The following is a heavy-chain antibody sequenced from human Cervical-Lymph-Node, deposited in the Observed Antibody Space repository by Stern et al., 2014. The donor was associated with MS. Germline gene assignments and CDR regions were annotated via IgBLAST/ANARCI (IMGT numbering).Heavy chain of an antibody. CDR3: AKVVGATGNFFDY. Sequence: EVQLVESGGGLVQPGGSLRLSCAASGFTFSSYAMSWVRQAPGKGLAWVSAISGSGGSTYYADSVKGRFTISRDKSKNTLHLQMNSLRAEDTAIYYCAKVVGATGNFFDYWGQGTLVTVSS. J-gene: IGHJ4*02. CDR2: ISGSGGST. CDR1: GFTFSSYA. V-gene: IGHV3-23*04. D-gene: IGHD1-26*01.